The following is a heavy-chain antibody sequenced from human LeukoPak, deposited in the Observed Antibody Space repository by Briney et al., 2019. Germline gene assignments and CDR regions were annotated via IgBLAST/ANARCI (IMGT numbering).Heavy chain of an antibody. V-gene: IGHV3-23*03. CDR1: GFTFSSYA. CDR2: IYGGGNGT. CDR3: AKAVGSSGYFSRYAFDI. Sequence: GGPLRLSCAPSGFTFSSYAMSWVRQAPGKGLEWVAVIYGGGNGTYYADSVRGRLTISRDNSKNTVYLHMNSLRAEDTAIYYCAKAVGSSGYFSRYAFDIWGQGTMVTVSS. J-gene: IGHJ3*02. D-gene: IGHD3-22*01.